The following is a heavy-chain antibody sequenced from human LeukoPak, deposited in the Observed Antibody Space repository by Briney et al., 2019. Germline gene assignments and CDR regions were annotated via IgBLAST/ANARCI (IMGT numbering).Heavy chain of an antibody. CDR1: GDSISSHY. Sequence: SETLSLTCTVSGDSISSHYWSWIRQPAGKGLEWIGRIYTSGYTNYNPSLKSRVTMSIDTSKNQFSLRLTSVTAEDTAVYYCAKESVGIAAAPGDTFDYWGQGTLVTVSS. CDR3: AKESVGIAAAPGDTFDY. D-gene: IGHD6-13*01. J-gene: IGHJ4*02. CDR2: IYTSGYT. V-gene: IGHV4-4*07.